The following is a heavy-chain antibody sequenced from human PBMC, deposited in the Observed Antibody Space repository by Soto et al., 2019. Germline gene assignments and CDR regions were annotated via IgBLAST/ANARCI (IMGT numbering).Heavy chain of an antibody. V-gene: IGHV3-13*01. CDR1: GFTFSSYD. Sequence: EVQLVESGGGLVQPGGSLRLSCAASGFTFSSYDMHWVRQATGKGLEWVSAIGTAGDTYYPGSVKGRFTISRENAKNSLYLKMNSLRAGDTAVYYCARAGDGSGSWVDYWGQGTLVTVSS. J-gene: IGHJ4*02. CDR3: ARAGDGSGSWVDY. CDR2: IGTAGDT. D-gene: IGHD3-10*01.